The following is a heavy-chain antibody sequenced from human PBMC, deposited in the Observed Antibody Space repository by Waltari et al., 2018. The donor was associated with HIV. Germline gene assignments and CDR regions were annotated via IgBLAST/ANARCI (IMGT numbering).Heavy chain of an antibody. J-gene: IGHJ4*02. Sequence: QVQLQQWGARQLKASDTMSLHCAVYGGSFSGYYWTWIRQSPGKGLEWIGEINHSGTTNYRPSLKSRVTISRDTSKNQFALKLTSVTAADTAVYYCAREAGYNSGWYGGYYFDFWGQGALVTVSS. CDR1: GGSFSGYY. CDR2: INHSGTT. V-gene: IGHV4-34*02. CDR3: AREAGYNSGWYGGYYFDF. D-gene: IGHD6-19*01.